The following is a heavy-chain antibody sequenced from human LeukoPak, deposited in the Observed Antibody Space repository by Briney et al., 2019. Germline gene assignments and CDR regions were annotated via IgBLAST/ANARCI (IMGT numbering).Heavy chain of an antibody. CDR2: IYHSGST. J-gene: IGHJ4*02. D-gene: IGHD3-3*01. CDR1: GYSISSGYY. V-gene: IGHV4-38-2*02. CDR3: ARVAYYDFWSGFQIDY. Sequence: SETLSLTCTVSGYSISSGYYWGWIRQPPGKGLEWIGSIYHSGSTYYNPSLKSRVTISVDTSKNQFSLKLSSVTAADTAVYYCARVAYYDFWSGFQIDYWGQGTLVTVS.